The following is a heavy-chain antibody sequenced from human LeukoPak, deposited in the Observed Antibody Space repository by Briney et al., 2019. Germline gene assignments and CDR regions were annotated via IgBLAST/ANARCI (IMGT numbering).Heavy chain of an antibody. V-gene: IGHV3-66*01. Sequence: PGGSLRLSCAASGFTVSSNYISWVRQAPGKGLEWVSVIYSGGSTYYADSVKGRFTISRDNSKNTLYLQMNSLRAEDTAVYYCARDGYSSSSGSNYYYYGMDVWGQGTTVTVSS. CDR2: IYSGGST. D-gene: IGHD6-6*01. CDR3: ARDGYSSSSGSNYYYYGMDV. CDR1: GFTVSSNY. J-gene: IGHJ6*02.